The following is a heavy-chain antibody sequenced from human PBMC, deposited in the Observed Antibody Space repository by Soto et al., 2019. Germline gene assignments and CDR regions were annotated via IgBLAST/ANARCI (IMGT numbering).Heavy chain of an antibody. CDR2: IWFDGSKK. J-gene: IGHJ5*02. CDR1: GFKFRNYA. Sequence: QVQLVESGGGVVQPWKSLRLSCAASGFKFRNYAIHWVRQAPGKGLEWLAVIWFDGSKKYYADSVKGRFTISRDNSKNTVYLDMNSLTADDSGVFYCARAHTMMILDRFDPWVHGTLVTVSS. D-gene: IGHD3-22*01. CDR3: ARAHTMMILDRFDP. V-gene: IGHV3-33*01.